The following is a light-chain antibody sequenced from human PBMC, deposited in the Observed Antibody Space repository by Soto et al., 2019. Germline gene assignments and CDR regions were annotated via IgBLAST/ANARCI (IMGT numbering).Light chain of an antibody. V-gene: IGKV3-15*01. Sequence: EIVMTQSPATLSVSPGERATLSCRASQSVSSNLAWYQQKPGQAPRLLIYGASTRSTGIPVRFGGSGSGTEFTLTSSSLQSKDFAVYDCQQDNNWPPFTFGPGPRVDLK. CDR2: GAS. J-gene: IGKJ3*01. CDR3: QQDNNWPPFT. CDR1: QSVSSN.